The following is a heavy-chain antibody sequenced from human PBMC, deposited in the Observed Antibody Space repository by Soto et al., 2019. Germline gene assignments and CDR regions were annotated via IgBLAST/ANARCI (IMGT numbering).Heavy chain of an antibody. CDR3: ARGPVIGDIGAVDI. J-gene: IGHJ3*02. Sequence: ASVKGSCEASGYTLTIYGGSWVRQAVVKGLEWMGWISAYNGNTHYAQKHQGRDTMTTDTAMSTAHMEMRRLRSDEADVYYCARGPVIGDIGAVDIWGEGTMVTVSS. V-gene: IGHV1-18*01. CDR1: GYTLTIYG. CDR2: ISAYNGNT.